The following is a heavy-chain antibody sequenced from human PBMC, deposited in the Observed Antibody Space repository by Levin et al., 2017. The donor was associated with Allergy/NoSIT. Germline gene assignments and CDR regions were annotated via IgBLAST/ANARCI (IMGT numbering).Heavy chain of an antibody. CDR1: GFTFSSYS. CDR3: ARAEGYCSSTSCYNYYDGMDV. J-gene: IGHJ6*02. CDR2: ISSSSSYI. V-gene: IGHV3-21*01. Sequence: GGSLRLSCAASGFTFSSYSMNWVRQAPGKGLEWVSSISSSSSYIYYADSVKGRFTISRDNAKNSLYLQMNSLRAEDTAVYYCARAEGYCSSTSCYNYYDGMDVWGQGTTVTVSS. D-gene: IGHD2-2*02.